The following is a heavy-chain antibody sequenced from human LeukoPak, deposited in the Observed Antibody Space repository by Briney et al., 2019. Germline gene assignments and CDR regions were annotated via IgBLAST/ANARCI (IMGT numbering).Heavy chain of an antibody. D-gene: IGHD3-22*01. CDR2: ISGSGGST. CDR1: GFTFSSYA. J-gene: IGHJ4*02. V-gene: IGHV3-23*01. Sequence: GGSLRLSCAASGFTFSSYAMSWVRQAPGKGLEWVSAISGSGGSTYYADSVKGRFTISRDNSKNTLYLQMNSLRAEDTAVYYCARDQYYYDSSGYYGVLHFDYWGQGTLVTVSS. CDR3: ARDQYYYDSSGYYGVLHFDY.